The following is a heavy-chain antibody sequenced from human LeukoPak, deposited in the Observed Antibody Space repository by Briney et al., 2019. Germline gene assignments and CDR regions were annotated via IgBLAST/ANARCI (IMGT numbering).Heavy chain of an antibody. CDR2: IDPSGSYT. V-gene: IGHV5-10-1*01. Sequence: GESLKISCEGSGYIFTSYWITWVRQMPGKGLEWLGRIDPSGSYTDYSPSFQGHVTISADKSISTAYPQWNSLKASDTGMYCCARHLVPNSGSYLCDYWGQGTLVTVSS. CDR1: GYIFTSYW. CDR3: ARHLVPNSGSYLCDY. J-gene: IGHJ4*02. D-gene: IGHD1-26*01.